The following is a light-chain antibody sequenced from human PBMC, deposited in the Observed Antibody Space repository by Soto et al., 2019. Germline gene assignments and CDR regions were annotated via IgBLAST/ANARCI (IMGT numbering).Light chain of an antibody. CDR1: QNISNY. Sequence: ILLTQSTATLSVSPGERSTVSCSASQNISNYLIWYQQKPGQAPQLLIYDVSNRATGIPARFSGSGSGTDFTLTISSLEPEDFAVYYCQQRSNWPPLTFGGGTKVDIK. CDR2: DVS. V-gene: IGKV3-11*01. J-gene: IGKJ4*01. CDR3: QQRSNWPPLT.